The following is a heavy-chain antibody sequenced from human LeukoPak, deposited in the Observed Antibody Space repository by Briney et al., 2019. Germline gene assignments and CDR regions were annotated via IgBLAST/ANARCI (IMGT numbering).Heavy chain of an antibody. D-gene: IGHD5-24*01. J-gene: IGHJ4*02. Sequence: SETLSLTCSVSGASISSYYWSWIRQPPGKGLEWIGYIYTSGSTNYNPSLKSRVTISVDTSKNQFSLKLSSVTAADTAVYYCARQARRDGYNEFDYWGQGTLVTVSS. CDR2: IYTSGST. V-gene: IGHV4-4*09. CDR1: GASISSYY. CDR3: ARQARRDGYNEFDY.